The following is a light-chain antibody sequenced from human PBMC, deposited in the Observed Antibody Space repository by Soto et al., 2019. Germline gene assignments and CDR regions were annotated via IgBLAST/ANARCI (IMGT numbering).Light chain of an antibody. V-gene: IGKV3-15*01. CDR3: QQYNNWPWK. CDR1: QSISDT. CDR2: GAS. Sequence: IGMAHSPVALCGAPGGRGTLSSRASQSISDTLAWYQQKPGQAPRLLIHGASTRAPGFPARFSGSGSGTDFTLTISSLQSEDFAVYYCQQYNNWPWKFGQGTKVDIK. J-gene: IGKJ1*01.